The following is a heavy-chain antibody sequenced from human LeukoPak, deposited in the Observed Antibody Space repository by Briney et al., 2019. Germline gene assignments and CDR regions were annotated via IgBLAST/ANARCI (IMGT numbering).Heavy chain of an antibody. CDR2: ISYDGSNK. D-gene: IGHD6-19*01. Sequence: GGSLRLSCAASGFTFSSYAMHWVRQAPGKGLEWVAVISYDGSNKYYADSVKGRLTISRDNSKNTLYLQMSSLRAEDTAVYYCARDRLEAVAGFYYYYGMDVWGQGTTVTVSS. J-gene: IGHJ6*02. CDR3: ARDRLEAVAGFYYYYGMDV. CDR1: GFTFSSYA. V-gene: IGHV3-30*04.